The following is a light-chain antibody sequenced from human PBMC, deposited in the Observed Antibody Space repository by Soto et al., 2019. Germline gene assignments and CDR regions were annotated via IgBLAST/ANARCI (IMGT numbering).Light chain of an antibody. J-gene: IGKJ1*01. CDR3: QQYGSSGT. Sequence: EIVLTQSPDTRSLSPGERVTLSCGASQGVIANYLLLYQQKPGQAPRLLIYGASNRATGIPDRFSGSGSGTDFTLTISRMAPEDFAVYYCQQYGSSGTFGQGTKVDIK. CDR2: GAS. V-gene: IGKV3-20*01. CDR1: QGVIANY.